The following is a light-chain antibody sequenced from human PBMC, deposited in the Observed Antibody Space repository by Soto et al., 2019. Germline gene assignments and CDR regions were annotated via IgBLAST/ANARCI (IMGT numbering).Light chain of an antibody. CDR2: DAS. Sequence: EIVLTQSPANLSLSPGERATLSCRASQSVSNSLAWYQQKPGQDPRLLIYDASNRATGIPARFSGSGSGTDFTLTISSLEPQDFAVYYCQQRSNRPLLWTFGGGTKVEIK. V-gene: IGKV3-11*01. J-gene: IGKJ4*02. CDR1: QSVSNS. CDR3: QQRSNRPLLWT.